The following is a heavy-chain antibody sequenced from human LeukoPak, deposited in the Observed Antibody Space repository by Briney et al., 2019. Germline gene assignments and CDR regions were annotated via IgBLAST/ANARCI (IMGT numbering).Heavy chain of an antibody. CDR3: ARANIVGATYYFDQ. CDR1: GGSISSYY. CDR2: IHNSGST. D-gene: IGHD1-26*01. J-gene: IGHJ4*02. V-gene: IGHV4-59*01. Sequence: SETLSLTCTVSGGSISSYYWSWIRQPPGKGLEWIGYIHNSGSTTYNPSLKSRVTISVDTSKNQFSLKVTSVTASDTAVYYCARANIVGATYYFDQWGQGTLVTVSS.